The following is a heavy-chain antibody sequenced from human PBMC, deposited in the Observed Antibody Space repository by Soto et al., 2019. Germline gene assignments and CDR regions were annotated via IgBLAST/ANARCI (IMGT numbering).Heavy chain of an antibody. D-gene: IGHD6-13*01. Sequence: GGSLRLSCAASGFTFSSYAMHWVRQAPGKGLEWVAVISYDGSTKYYADSVKGRFTISRDNAKNTLYLQMTSLRVEDRAIYYCVRGKVAAGFDYWGQGALVTVSS. J-gene: IGHJ4*02. V-gene: IGHV3-30*04. CDR3: VRGKVAAGFDY. CDR1: GFTFSSYA. CDR2: ISYDGSTK.